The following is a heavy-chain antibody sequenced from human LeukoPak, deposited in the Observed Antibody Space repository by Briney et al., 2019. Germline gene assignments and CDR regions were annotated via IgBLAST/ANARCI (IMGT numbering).Heavy chain of an antibody. Sequence: GGSLRLSCVASGFPFSSYWMTWVRQAPGKGLEWVANIKQDGSKKSYVDSVKGRFTISRDNAKNSLYLQMNSLRAEDAAIYYCTRVGYIDEGIDYWGQGTLVTVSS. CDR3: TRVGYIDEGIDY. D-gene: IGHD5-24*01. CDR1: GFPFSSYW. J-gene: IGHJ4*02. V-gene: IGHV3-7*04. CDR2: IKQDGSKK.